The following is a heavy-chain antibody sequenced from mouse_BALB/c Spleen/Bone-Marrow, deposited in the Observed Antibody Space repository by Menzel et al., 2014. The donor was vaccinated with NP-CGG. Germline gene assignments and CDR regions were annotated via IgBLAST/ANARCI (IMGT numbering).Heavy chain of an antibody. V-gene: IGHV5-12-1*01. J-gene: IGHJ2*01. CDR2: ISSGGGNT. Sequence: EVQVEESGGGLVKPGGSLKLSCAASGYAFSSYDMTWVRQTPEKRLEWVANISSGGGNTYYPKTVKGRFTISRDNAKNTLYLQMSSLESEDTAMYCWARHRYYFDYWGQGTTLTVSS. CDR1: GYAFSSYD. CDR3: ARHRYYFDY.